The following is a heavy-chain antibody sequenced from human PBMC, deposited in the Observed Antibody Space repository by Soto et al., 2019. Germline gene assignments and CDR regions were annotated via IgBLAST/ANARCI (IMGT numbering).Heavy chain of an antibody. Sequence: QVQLQQWGAGLLKPSETLSLTCAVYGGSFRGYYWSWIRQPPGKGLEWIGEINHSGSTNYNPSLKSRVAISLDTSKNQFSLTLSSLTAADTAVYYCARTYSSSWSPFDYWGQGTLVTVSS. CDR2: INHSGST. V-gene: IGHV4-34*01. CDR1: GGSFRGYY. J-gene: IGHJ4*02. CDR3: ARTYSSSWSPFDY. D-gene: IGHD6-13*01.